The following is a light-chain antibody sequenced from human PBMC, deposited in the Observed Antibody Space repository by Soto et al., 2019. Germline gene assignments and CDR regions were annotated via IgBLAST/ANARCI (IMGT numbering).Light chain of an antibody. J-gene: IGKJ1*01. CDR2: KAS. CDR1: QSISSW. Sequence: IQLTQSPPSLSASVGDRVTITCRASQSISSWLAWYQQKPGKAPKLLIYKASSLESGVPSRFSGSGSGTEFTLTINSLQPDDFATYYCQQYNSYWTFGQGTKVDIK. V-gene: IGKV1-5*03. CDR3: QQYNSYWT.